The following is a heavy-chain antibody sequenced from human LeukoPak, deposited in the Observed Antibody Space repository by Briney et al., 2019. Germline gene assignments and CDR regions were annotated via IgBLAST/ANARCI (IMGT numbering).Heavy chain of an antibody. V-gene: IGHV1-18*01. Sequence: ASVNVSCKASGYTFTNYAISWVRQAPGQGLEGLGRISAYRGNTNYAQKLQGRVTTTTATSTSTAYMELRSLRSDDTAVYFCARGPDYYGSSDYPDPTYFDYWGQGTLVTVSS. CDR1: GYTFTNYA. D-gene: IGHD3-22*01. J-gene: IGHJ4*02. CDR2: ISAYRGNT. CDR3: ARGPDYYGSSDYPDPTYFDY.